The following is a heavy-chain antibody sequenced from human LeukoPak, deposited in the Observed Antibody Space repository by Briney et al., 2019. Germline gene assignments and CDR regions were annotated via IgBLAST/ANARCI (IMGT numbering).Heavy chain of an antibody. CDR1: GYSISSGYH. Sequence: SETLSLTCAVSGYSISSGYHWGWIRPPPGKGLEWIGSIYHSGSTHYNPSLKSRVTISVDTSKNQSSLKLSSVTAADTAVYYCAREDSSSSDFDYWGQGTLVTVSS. D-gene: IGHD6-6*01. CDR2: IYHSGST. CDR3: AREDSSSSDFDY. J-gene: IGHJ4*02. V-gene: IGHV4-38-2*02.